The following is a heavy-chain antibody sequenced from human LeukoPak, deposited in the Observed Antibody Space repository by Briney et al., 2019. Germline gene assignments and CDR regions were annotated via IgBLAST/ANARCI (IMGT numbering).Heavy chain of an antibody. J-gene: IGHJ4*02. D-gene: IGHD2-15*01. V-gene: IGHV3-74*01. CDR1: GFTFSSYW. CDR3: AREEVSFAAKGY. CDR2: INSDGSST. Sequence: PGGSLRLSCAASGFTFSSYWMHWVRHAPGKGLVWVSRINSDGSSTSYADSVKGRFTISRDNAKNTLYLQMNSLRAEDTAVYCCAREEVSFAAKGYWGQGTLVTVSS.